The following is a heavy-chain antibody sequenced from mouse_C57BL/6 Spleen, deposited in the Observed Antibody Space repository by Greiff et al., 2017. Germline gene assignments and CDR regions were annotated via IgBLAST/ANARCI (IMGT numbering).Heavy chain of an antibody. CDR3: AWTYYSNSGYFDV. V-gene: IGHV1-80*01. D-gene: IGHD2-5*01. CDR1: GYAFSSYW. CDR2: IYPGDGET. Sequence: VQLQQPGAELVKPGASVKISCKASGYAFSSYWMNWVKQRPGQGLEWIGQIYPGDGETNYNGKFKGKATLTADKSSSTAYMQLSSLTSEDSAVYCFAWTYYSNSGYFDVWGKGTTLTVSS. J-gene: IGHJ1*03.